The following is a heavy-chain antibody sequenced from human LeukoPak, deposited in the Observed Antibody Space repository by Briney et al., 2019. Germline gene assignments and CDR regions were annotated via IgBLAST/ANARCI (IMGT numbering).Heavy chain of an antibody. CDR3: ATAPYYYDSSPPFDP. V-gene: IGHV1-24*01. CDR1: GYTLTELS. CDR2: FDPEDGET. J-gene: IGHJ5*02. D-gene: IGHD3-22*01. Sequence: GASVKVSCEVSGYTLTELSMHWVRQAPGKGLEWMGGFDPEDGETIYAQKFQGRVTMTEDTSTDTAYMELSSLRSEDTAVYYCATAPYYYDSSPPFDPWGQGTLVTVSS.